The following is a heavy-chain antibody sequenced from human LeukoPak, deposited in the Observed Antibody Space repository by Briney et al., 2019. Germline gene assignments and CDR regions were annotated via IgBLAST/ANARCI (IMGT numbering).Heavy chain of an antibody. Sequence: GSLRLSCTVSGFTINNYPMTWVRQAPGKGLEWVANIRQDRYEKNHVDSVKGRFTISRDNAKNTLYLQMSSLRAEDTAVYYCAREDGSQNYYYYYYMDVWGKGTTVTVSS. V-gene: IGHV3-7*01. D-gene: IGHD5-24*01. CDR2: IRQDRYEK. CDR3: AREDGSQNYYYYYYMDV. J-gene: IGHJ6*03. CDR1: GFTINNYP.